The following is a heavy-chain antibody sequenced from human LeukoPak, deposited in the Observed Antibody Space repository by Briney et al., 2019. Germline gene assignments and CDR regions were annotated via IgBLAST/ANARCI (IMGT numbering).Heavy chain of an antibody. D-gene: IGHD4-23*01. CDR3: ARDYDGNSRGGLDY. CDR1: GGSITTSSYY. Sequence: SETLSLTCSVSGGSITTSSYYWGWIRQPPEKGLEWIGSIYYTGGTFYSPSLKSRVTISVDTSKNQFSLKLSSVTAADTAVYYCARDYDGNSRGGLDYWGQGTLVTVSS. CDR2: IYYTGGT. V-gene: IGHV4-39*07. J-gene: IGHJ4*02.